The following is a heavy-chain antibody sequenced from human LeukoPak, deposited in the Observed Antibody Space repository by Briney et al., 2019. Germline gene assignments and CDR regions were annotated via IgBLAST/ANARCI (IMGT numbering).Heavy chain of an antibody. CDR3: ARWRASRLRYFDWSKNWFDP. J-gene: IGHJ5*02. V-gene: IGHV4-59*01. CDR1: GGSISSYY. D-gene: IGHD3-9*01. CDR2: IYYSGST. Sequence: WETLSLTCTVSGGSISSYYWSWIRQPPGKGLEWIGYIYYSGSTNYNPSLKSRVTISVDTSKNQFSLKLSSVTAADTAVYYCARWRASRLRYFDWSKNWFDPWGQGTLVTVSS.